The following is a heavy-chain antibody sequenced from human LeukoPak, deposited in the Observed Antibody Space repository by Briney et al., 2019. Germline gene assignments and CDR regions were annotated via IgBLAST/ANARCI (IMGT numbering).Heavy chain of an antibody. D-gene: IGHD1-26*01. CDR2: ISYDGSNK. V-gene: IGHV3-30*18. CDR1: GFTFSSYG. J-gene: IGHJ4*02. Sequence: GSLRLSCAASGFTFSSYGMHWVRQAPGKGLEWVAVISYDGSNKYYADSVKGRFTISRDNSKNTLYLQMNSLRAEDTAVYYCAKDLAFRGSHGFDYWGQGTLVTVSS. CDR3: AKDLAFRGSHGFDY.